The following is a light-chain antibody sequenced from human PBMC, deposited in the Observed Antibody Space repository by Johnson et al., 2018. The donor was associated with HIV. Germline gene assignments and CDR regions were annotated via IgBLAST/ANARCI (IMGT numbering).Light chain of an antibody. V-gene: IGLV1-51*02. CDR2: END. CDR1: SSNIGNSY. J-gene: IGLJ1*01. Sequence: QSVLTQPPSVSAAPVQKVTISCSGSSSNIGNSYVCWYQQLPGTAPKLLIYENDKRPSGIPDRFSGSKSGTSATLGITGLQTGDEGDYFCGAWDSTLNAYVFGTGTKVTVL. CDR3: GAWDSTLNAYV.